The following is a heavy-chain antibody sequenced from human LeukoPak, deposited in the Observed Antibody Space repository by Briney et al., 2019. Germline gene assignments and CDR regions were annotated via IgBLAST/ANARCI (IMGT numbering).Heavy chain of an antibody. CDR1: GFTFSDYY. CDR3: ARVNRYCSSTSCRFLDY. CDR2: ISSSGSTI. D-gene: IGHD2-2*01. J-gene: IGHJ4*02. Sequence: GGSLRLSCAASGFTFSDYYMSWIRQAPGKGLEWVSYISSSGSTIYYPDSVKGRFTISRDNAKNSLYLQMNSLSAEDTAVYYCARVNRYCSSTSCRFLDYWGQGTLVTVSS. V-gene: IGHV3-11*01.